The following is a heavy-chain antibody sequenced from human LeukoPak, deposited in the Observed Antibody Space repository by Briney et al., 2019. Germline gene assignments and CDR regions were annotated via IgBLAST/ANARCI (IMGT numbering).Heavy chain of an antibody. D-gene: IGHD3-16*02. CDR1: GFTFSSYW. V-gene: IGHV3-48*02. CDR3: ARDLSRSRPSDY. J-gene: IGHJ4*02. Sequence: PGGSLRLSCAASGFTFSSYWMHWVRQAPGKGLEWVSFISGSSSTIYYADSVKGRFTISRDTAKNSLYLQMNSLRDEDTAMYYCARDLSRSRPSDYWGQGTLVTVSS. CDR2: ISGSSSTI.